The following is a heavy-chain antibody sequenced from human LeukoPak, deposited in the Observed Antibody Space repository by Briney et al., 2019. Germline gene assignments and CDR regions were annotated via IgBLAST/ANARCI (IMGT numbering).Heavy chain of an antibody. CDR2: IYYSGST. Sequence: SETLSLTCTVSGGSISSYYWGWIRQPPGKGLEWIGYIYYSGSTNYNPSLKSRVTISVDTSKNQFSLKLSSVTAADTAVYYCARASKVRCGGDCYSYYFDYWGQGTLVTVSS. CDR3: ARASKVRCGGDCYSYYFDY. CDR1: GGSISSYY. V-gene: IGHV4-59*01. D-gene: IGHD2-21*02. J-gene: IGHJ4*02.